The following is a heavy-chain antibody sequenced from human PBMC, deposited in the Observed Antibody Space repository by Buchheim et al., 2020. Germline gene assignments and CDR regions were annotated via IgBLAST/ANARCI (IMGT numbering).Heavy chain of an antibody. CDR3: ARAHYYDVTGYYSYDFDY. CDR1: GGSVTSGNFY. J-gene: IGHJ4*02. Sequence: QVQLQESGPGLVKPSETLSVTCTVSGGSVTSGNFYWSWIRQPPGKGLEWIGYIYSSGSTNYHPSLKSRVSISVDTSKNQFSLKLNSVTAADSAVYYCARAHYYDVTGYYSYDFDYWGQGTL. V-gene: IGHV4-61*01. D-gene: IGHD3-22*01. CDR2: IYSSGST.